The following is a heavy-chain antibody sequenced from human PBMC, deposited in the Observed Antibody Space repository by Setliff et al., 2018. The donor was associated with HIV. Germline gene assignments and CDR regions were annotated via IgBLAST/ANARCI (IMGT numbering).Heavy chain of an antibody. CDR1: GGSISSHY. CDR2: IYYSGST. V-gene: IGHV4-59*11. D-gene: IGHD6-19*01. J-gene: IGHJ4*02. Sequence: SETLSLTCTASGGSISSHYWSWIRQPPGKGLEWIGYIYYSGSTIYNPSLKSRVAISVDTSKNQFSLKLTSVTAADTAVYYCARDQRTAVAGTYYWGQGTLVTVSS. CDR3: ARDQRTAVAGTYY.